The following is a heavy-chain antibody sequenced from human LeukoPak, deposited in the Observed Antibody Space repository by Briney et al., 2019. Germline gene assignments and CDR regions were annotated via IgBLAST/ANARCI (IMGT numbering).Heavy chain of an antibody. V-gene: IGHV3-21*01. CDR1: RFTFSSYN. J-gene: IGHJ4*02. D-gene: IGHD2-2*02. Sequence: GGSLRLSCAASRFTFSSYNMNWVRQAPGKGLEWVSSITSGSTYIYYADSVKGRFTISRDNAKNSLYLQMNSLRAEDTAVYYCARVLDIVVVPAAIGFWGQGTLVTVSS. CDR3: ARVLDIVVVPAAIGF. CDR2: ITSGSTYI.